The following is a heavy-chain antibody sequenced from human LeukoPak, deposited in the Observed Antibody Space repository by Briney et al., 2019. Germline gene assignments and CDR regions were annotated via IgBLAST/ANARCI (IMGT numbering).Heavy chain of an antibody. CDR2: IYHSGST. D-gene: IGHD3-22*01. J-gene: IGHJ5*02. V-gene: IGHV4-38-2*02. CDR1: GYSISSGYY. Sequence: PSETLSLTXTASGYSISSGYYWGWIRQPPGKGLEWIGSIYHSGSTYYNPSLKSRVTISVDTSKNQFSLKLSSVTAADTAVYYCARVLAYYDSSGYYQSSWGQGTLVTVSS. CDR3: ARVLAYYDSSGYYQSS.